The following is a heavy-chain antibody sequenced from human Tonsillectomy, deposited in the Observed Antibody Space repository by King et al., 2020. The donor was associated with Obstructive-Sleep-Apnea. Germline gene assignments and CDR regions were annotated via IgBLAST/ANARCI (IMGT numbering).Heavy chain of an antibody. J-gene: IGHJ6*02. CDR1: GFTFSSCA. Sequence: EVQLVESGGGLVQPGGSLRLSCAASGFTFSSCAMSWVRQAPGKGLEWVSAISGSGSSTYYADSVKGRFSISRDTSKNTVYLQMNSLRAEDTAVYHCAKDRTISGTPFYGMDVWGPGTTVTVSS. CDR3: AKDRTISGTPFYGMDV. V-gene: IGHV3-23*04. CDR2: ISGSGSST. D-gene: IGHD1/OR15-1a*01.